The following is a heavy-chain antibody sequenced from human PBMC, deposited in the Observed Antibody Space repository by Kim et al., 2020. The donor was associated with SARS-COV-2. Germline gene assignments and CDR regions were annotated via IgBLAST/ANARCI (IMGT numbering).Heavy chain of an antibody. Sequence: GGSLRLSCAASGFTFSSYGMHWVRQAPGKGLEWVAVISYDGSNKYYADSAKGRFTISRDNSKNTLYLQMNSLSVEDTAVYYCAKGGSEYYYDSSGSFYYFACWGEGTLVTVSS. J-gene: IGHJ4*02. CDR2: ISYDGSNK. V-gene: IGHV3-30*18. CDR3: AKGGSEYYYDSSGSFYYFAC. D-gene: IGHD3-22*01. CDR1: GFTFSSYG.